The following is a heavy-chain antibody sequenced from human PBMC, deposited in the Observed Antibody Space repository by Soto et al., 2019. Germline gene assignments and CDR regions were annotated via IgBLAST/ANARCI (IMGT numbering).Heavy chain of an antibody. V-gene: IGHV1-46*01. J-gene: IGHJ6*02. Sequence: ASVKVSCKASGDTFTSYYMHWVRQAPGQGLEWMGIINPSGGSTSYAQKFQGRVTMTRDTSTSTVYMELSSLRSEDTAVYYCARDRIEAAGTYYYYYYGMDVWGQGTTVTVSS. CDR2: INPSGGST. CDR1: GDTFTSYY. CDR3: ARDRIEAAGTYYYYYYGMDV. D-gene: IGHD6-13*01.